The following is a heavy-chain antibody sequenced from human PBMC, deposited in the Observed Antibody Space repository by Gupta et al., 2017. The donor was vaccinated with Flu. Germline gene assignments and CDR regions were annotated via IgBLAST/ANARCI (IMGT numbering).Heavy chain of an antibody. CDR3: AKHSDSNGWYHFDG. J-gene: IGHJ4*02. CDR2: ISSRGGGT. CDR1: EGSHA. D-gene: IGHD6-19*01. Sequence: EVQVLQSGGGLVQPGGSLRLSCVASEGSHAMGWVRQAPGKGLDWVSTISSRGGGTYYADSVKGRFTISRDNSKNTVDLQMNSLRADDTAVYYCAKHSDSNGWYHFDGWGQGTLVIVSS. V-gene: IGHV3-23*01.